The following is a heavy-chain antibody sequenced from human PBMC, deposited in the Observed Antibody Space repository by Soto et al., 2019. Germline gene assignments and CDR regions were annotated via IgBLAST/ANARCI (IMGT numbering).Heavy chain of an antibody. CDR1: GYTFTSYG. CDR2: ISAYNGNT. V-gene: IGHV1-18*01. CDR3: AREGYNEQLGPTYYEYGMDV. J-gene: IGHJ6*02. D-gene: IGHD6-6*01. Sequence: ASVKVSCKASGYTFTSYGISWVRQAPGQGLDWMGWISAYNGNTNYAQKLQGRVTMTTVTSTSTAYIELKSLRSDDAAVYYCAREGYNEQLGPTYYEYGMDVWGQGTTVTVSS.